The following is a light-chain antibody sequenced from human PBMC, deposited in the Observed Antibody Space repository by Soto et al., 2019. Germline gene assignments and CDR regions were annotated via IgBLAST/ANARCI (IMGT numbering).Light chain of an antibody. J-gene: IGLJ2*01. CDR1: SSNIGNNY. Sequence: QPVLTQPPSVSAAPGQKVTISCSGSSSNIGNNYVSWYQQLPGTAPKLLIYDNNKRPSGIPDRFSGSKSGTSATLGITGLQTGDEADHYCGTWDSSLSAVVFGGGTKVTVL. CDR3: GTWDSSLSAVV. CDR2: DNN. V-gene: IGLV1-51*01.